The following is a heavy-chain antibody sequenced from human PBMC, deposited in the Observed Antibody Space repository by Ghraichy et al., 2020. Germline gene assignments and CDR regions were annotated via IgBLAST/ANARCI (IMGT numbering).Heavy chain of an antibody. CDR1: GFTFSSYY. CDR3: AKSRTGSSASRDY. D-gene: IGHD3-16*01. J-gene: IGHJ4*02. Sequence: GPLRLSCGASGFTFSSYYMSWVRQAPGKGLECVSIISGSGGNTYYAGSVKGRFTISRDNSKNTLYLQMGSLRPDDTAVYYCAKSRTGSSASRDYWGQGTLVTVSS. V-gene: IGHV3-23*01. CDR2: ISGSGGNT.